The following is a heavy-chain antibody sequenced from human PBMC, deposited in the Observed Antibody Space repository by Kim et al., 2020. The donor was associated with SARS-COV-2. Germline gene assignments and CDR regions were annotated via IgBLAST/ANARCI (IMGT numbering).Heavy chain of an antibody. CDR3: ARGAYGDVSFDY. CDR2: T. J-gene: IGHJ4*02. D-gene: IGHD4-17*01. V-gene: IGHV1-18*01. Sequence: TKYGQKVQGRVIMTTDTSTHTAYMELWSLRFDDTAMYYCARGAYGDVSFDYWGQGTLITVSS.